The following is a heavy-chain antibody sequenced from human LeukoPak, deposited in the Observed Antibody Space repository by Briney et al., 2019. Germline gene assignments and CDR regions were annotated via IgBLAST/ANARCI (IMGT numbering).Heavy chain of an antibody. CDR1: GGTTDDYG. CDR3: AREGEQD. D-gene: IGHD1/OR15-1a*01. J-gene: IGHJ4*02. V-gene: IGHV3-53*01. CDR2: IYSGGST. Sequence: PGGSLRLSCVASGGTTDDYGMSWVRQAPGKGLEWVSVIYSGGSTYYADSVKGRFTISRDNSMNTLYLQMNSLRAEDTAVYYCAREGEQDWGQGTLVTVSS.